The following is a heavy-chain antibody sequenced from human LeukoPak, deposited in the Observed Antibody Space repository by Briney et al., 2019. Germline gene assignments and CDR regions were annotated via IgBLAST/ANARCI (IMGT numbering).Heavy chain of an antibody. D-gene: IGHD6-19*01. CDR3: ARPLGSGWKPFDY. CDR1: GGSISSSSYY. CDR2: IYYSGST. Sequence: PSETLSLTCTVSGGSISSSSYYWGWIRQPPGKGLEWIGSIYYSGSTYYNPSLKSRVIISVDTSKNQFSLKPSSVTAADTAVFYCARPLGSGWKPFDYWGQGTLVTVSS. J-gene: IGHJ4*02. V-gene: IGHV4-39*01.